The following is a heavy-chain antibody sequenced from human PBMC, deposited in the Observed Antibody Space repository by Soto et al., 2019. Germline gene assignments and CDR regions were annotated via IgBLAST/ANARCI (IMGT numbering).Heavy chain of an antibody. Sequence: QVQLVESGGGVVQPGRSLRLSCAASGFTFSSYGMHWVRQAPGKGLEWVAVISYDGSNKYYADSVKGRFTIFRDNSKNTLYLQMNSLGAEDTAVYYCAIPKGGYSYGYLSPSRTDHDYWGQGTLVTVSS. V-gene: IGHV3-30*03. CDR2: ISYDGSNK. CDR3: AIPKGGYSYGYLSPSRTDHDY. D-gene: IGHD5-18*01. CDR1: GFTFSSYG. J-gene: IGHJ4*02.